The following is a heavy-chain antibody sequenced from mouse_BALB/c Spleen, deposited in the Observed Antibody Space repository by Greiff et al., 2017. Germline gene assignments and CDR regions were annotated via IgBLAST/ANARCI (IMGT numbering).Heavy chain of an antibody. V-gene: IGHV5-4*02. J-gene: IGHJ4*01. CDR2: ISDGGSYT. CDR3: ARGGRITTATRAMDY. D-gene: IGHD1-2*01. Sequence: EVKLVESGGGLVKPGGSLKLSCAASGFTFSDYYMYWVRQTPEKRLEWVATISDGGSYTYYPDSVKGRFTISRDNAKNNLYLQMSSLKSEDTAMYYCARGGRITTATRAMDYWGQGTSVTVSS. CDR1: GFTFSDYY.